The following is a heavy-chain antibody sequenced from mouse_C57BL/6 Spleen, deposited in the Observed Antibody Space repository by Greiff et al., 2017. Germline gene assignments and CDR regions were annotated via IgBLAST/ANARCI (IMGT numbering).Heavy chain of an antibody. CDR1: GYSITSGYY. Sequence: EVQLQQSGPGLVKPSQSLSLTCSVTGYSITSGYYWNWIRQFPGNKLEWMGYISYDGSNNYNPSLKNRISITRDTSKNQFFLKLNSVTTEDTATYYCAREELRRRYFDVWGTGTTVTVSS. V-gene: IGHV3-6*01. CDR2: ISYDGSN. D-gene: IGHD1-2*01. J-gene: IGHJ1*03. CDR3: AREELRRRYFDV.